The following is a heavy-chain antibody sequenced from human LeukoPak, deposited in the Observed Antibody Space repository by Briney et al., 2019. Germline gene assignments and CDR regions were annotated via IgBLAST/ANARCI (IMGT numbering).Heavy chain of an antibody. CDR2: ISSSSSYI. V-gene: IGHV3-21*01. Sequence: PGGSLRLSCAASGFTFSSYSMNWVRQAPGKGLEWVSSISSSSSYIYYADSVKGRFTISRDNAKNSLYLQMNSLRAEDTAVYYCARDSEWVNAFDIWGQGTMVTVSS. CDR3: ARDSEWVNAFDI. CDR1: GFTFSSYS. J-gene: IGHJ3*02. D-gene: IGHD1-26*01.